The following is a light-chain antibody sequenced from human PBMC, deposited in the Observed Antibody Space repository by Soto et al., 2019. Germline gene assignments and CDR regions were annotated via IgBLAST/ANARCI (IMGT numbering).Light chain of an antibody. CDR3: QHFNSYPLT. CDR1: QGVGSH. J-gene: IGKJ4*01. V-gene: IGKV1-9*01. CDR2: AAS. Sequence: DIQLTQSPSFLSASVGDRLTITCRASQGVGSHLAWYQQNPGKAPKLLIYAASTLQSGVPSRFSGSGSGTEFTLTISSLQPEDFATYYCQHFNSYPLTFGGGTKVEIK.